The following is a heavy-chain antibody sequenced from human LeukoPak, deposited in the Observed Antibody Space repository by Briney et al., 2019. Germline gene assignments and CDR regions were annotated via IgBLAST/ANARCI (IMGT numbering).Heavy chain of an antibody. CDR1: GFTFSNYA. CDR2: ISGGGGST. Sequence: PGGSLRLSCAASGFTFSNYAMSWVRRAPGKGLEWVSAISGGGGSTYYADSVKGRFTISRDNSKNTLYLQMNSLRAEDTAVYYCAKDRAYYYDSSGYTGKGAFDIWGQGTMVTVSS. D-gene: IGHD3-22*01. V-gene: IGHV3-23*01. CDR3: AKDRAYYYDSSGYTGKGAFDI. J-gene: IGHJ3*02.